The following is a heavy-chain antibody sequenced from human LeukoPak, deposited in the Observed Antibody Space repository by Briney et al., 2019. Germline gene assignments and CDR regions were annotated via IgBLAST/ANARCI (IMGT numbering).Heavy chain of an antibody. J-gene: IGHJ5*02. D-gene: IGHD3-10*01. V-gene: IGHV1-18*01. CDR3: ARVKRITMVRGVITWFDP. CDR2: ISAYNGNT. Sequence: GASVEVSCKASGYTFTSYGISWVRQAPGQGLEWMGWISAYNGNTNYAQKLQGRVTMTTDTSTSTAYMELRSLRSDDTAVYYCARVKRITMVRGVITWFDPWGQGTLVTVSS. CDR1: GYTFTSYG.